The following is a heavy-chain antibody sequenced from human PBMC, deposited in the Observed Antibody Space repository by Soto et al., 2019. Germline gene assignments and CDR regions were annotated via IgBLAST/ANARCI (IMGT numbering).Heavy chain of an antibody. D-gene: IGHD6-19*01. V-gene: IGHV4-34*01. Sequence: PSETLSLTCAVYGGSFSGHSWTWIRQSPGKGLEWIGDINHSGRVNYSPSLKSRVTISLDTSKNQFSLTLSAVTAADTAMYYCARDPSPYTSGWYGIDFWGHGTLVTVSS. CDR2: INHSGRV. CDR3: ARDPSPYTSGWYGIDF. J-gene: IGHJ4*01. CDR1: GGSFSGHS.